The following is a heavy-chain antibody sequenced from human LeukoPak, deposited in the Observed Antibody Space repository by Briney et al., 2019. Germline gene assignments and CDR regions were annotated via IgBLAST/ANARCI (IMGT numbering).Heavy chain of an antibody. CDR3: ARGNGYNYY. CDR2: IYYSGST. Sequence: SSETLSLTCTVSGGSISGYYWSWIRQPPGKGLEWIGYIYYSGSTNYNPSLKSRLTISVDTSKNQFSLKLSSVTAADTAVYYCARGNGYNYYWGQGTLVTVSS. V-gene: IGHV4-59*01. J-gene: IGHJ4*02. D-gene: IGHD5-24*01. CDR1: GGSISGYY.